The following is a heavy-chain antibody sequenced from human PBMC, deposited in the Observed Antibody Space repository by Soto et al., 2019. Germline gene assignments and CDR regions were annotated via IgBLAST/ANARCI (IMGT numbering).Heavy chain of an antibody. CDR3: ARVPIYYDSSGFYHYGTFDI. J-gene: IGHJ3*02. D-gene: IGHD3-22*01. V-gene: IGHV4-30-2*01. CDR1: GCSVNRPASS. Sequence: SERLHFTGAVSGCSVNRPASSCSWIGQHPAKGLEWIGYIYHSGSTYYTPSLKSRVTISLDRSNNHFSLKLSSVTAADTAVYYCARVPIYYDSSGFYHYGTFDIWGQGTMVT. CDR2: IYHSGST.